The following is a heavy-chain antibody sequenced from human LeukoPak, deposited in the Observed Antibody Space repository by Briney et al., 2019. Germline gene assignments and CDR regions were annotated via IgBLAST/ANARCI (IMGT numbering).Heavy chain of an antibody. CDR3: ARNVSGGFFID. CDR2: IHHSGNRFETGST. Sequence: SETLSLTCTVSGFFITNNNYWGWIRQSPGKGLEWLGSIHHSGNRFETGSTHYNPSFRGRISVSADPSKNQFSLTLGSVTAADTAVYFCARNVSGGFFIDWSQGTLVTVSS. D-gene: IGHD4-23*01. V-gene: IGHV4-38-2*02. CDR1: GFFITNNNY. J-gene: IGHJ1*01.